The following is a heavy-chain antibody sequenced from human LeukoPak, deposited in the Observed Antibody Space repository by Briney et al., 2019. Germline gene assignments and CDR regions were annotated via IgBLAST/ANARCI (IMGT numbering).Heavy chain of an antibody. CDR3: AKVDFYDTSGYYGPTFLDY. V-gene: IGHV3-23*01. D-gene: IGHD3-22*01. Sequence: GGSLRLSCAASGFTFSSYGMSWVRQAPGKGLEGVSAISGSGGGTYYADSVKGRFTISRDNSKNTLYLQMNSLRAEDTAVYYCAKVDFYDTSGYYGPTFLDYWGQGTLVTVSS. CDR1: GFTFSSYG. CDR2: ISGSGGGT. J-gene: IGHJ4*02.